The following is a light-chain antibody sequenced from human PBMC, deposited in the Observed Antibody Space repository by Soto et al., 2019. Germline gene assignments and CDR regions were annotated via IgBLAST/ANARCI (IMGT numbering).Light chain of an antibody. CDR1: SSDVGSYNL. Sequence: QSVLTQSASVSGSPGQSITISCTGTSSDVGSYNLVSWYQQHPGKAPKLMIYEGSKRPSGVSNRFSGSKSGNTASLTISGLQAEDEADYYCCSYAGSSIWVFGGGTKVTVL. J-gene: IGLJ3*02. CDR2: EGS. V-gene: IGLV2-23*01. CDR3: CSYAGSSIWV.